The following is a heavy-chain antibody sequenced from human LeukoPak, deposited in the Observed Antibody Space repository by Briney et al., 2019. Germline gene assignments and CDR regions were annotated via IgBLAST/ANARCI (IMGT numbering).Heavy chain of an antibody. CDR2: IYYSGST. J-gene: IGHJ4*02. Sequence: SETLSLTCTVSGGSISSSSYYWGWIRQPPGKGLEWIGSIYYSGSTYYNPSLKSRVTISVDTSKNQFSLKLSSVTAADTAVYYCARFPRSVGALDSDQFDYWGQGTLVTVSS. V-gene: IGHV4-39*07. CDR1: GGSISSSSYY. D-gene: IGHD1-26*01. CDR3: ARFPRSVGALDSDQFDY.